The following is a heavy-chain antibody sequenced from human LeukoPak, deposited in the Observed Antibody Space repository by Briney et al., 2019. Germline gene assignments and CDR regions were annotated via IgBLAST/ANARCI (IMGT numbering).Heavy chain of an antibody. CDR3: ARMSSGCPFDY. CDR1: GFTFSSYS. J-gene: IGHJ4*02. D-gene: IGHD6-19*01. CDR2: ISSSSSYI. Sequence: GGSLRLSCAASGFTFSSYSMNWVRQAPGKGVEWVSSISSSSSYIYYADSVKGRFTISRDNAKNSLYLQMNSLRAEDTAVYYCARMSSGCPFDYWGQGTLVTVSS. V-gene: IGHV3-21*01.